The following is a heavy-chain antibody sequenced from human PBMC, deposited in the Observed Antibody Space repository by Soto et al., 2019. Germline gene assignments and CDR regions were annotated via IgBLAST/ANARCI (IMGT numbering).Heavy chain of an antibody. CDR2: ISAYNGNT. D-gene: IGHD6-19*01. Sequence: ASEKVSCKASGYTFTSYGISWVRQAPGQGLEWVGWISAYNGNTNYAQKLQGRVTMTTDTSTSTAYMELRSLRSDDTAVYYCASWVAVAGRGYFDYWGQGTLVTVSS. V-gene: IGHV1-18*04. J-gene: IGHJ4*02. CDR1: GYTFTSYG. CDR3: ASWVAVAGRGYFDY.